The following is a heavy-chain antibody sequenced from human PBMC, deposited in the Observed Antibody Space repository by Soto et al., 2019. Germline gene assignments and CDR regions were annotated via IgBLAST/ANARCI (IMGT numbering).Heavy chain of an antibody. CDR2: ISGSGGTT. CDR1: GFTFSNYA. J-gene: IGHJ4*02. Sequence: GGSLRLSCAASGFTFSNYAIAWVRQAPGKGLEWVSGISGSGGTTYYADSVKGRFTISRDNSKDTLHLQMNSLRAEDTAVYYCAKTPQQWLVYFDYWGQGALVTVSS. D-gene: IGHD6-19*01. CDR3: AKTPQQWLVYFDY. V-gene: IGHV3-23*01.